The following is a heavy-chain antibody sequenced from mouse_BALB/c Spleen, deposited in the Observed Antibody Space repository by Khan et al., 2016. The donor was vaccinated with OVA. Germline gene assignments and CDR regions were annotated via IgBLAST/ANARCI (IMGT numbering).Heavy chain of an antibody. V-gene: IGHV1-5*01. CDR1: GYTFTSYW. D-gene: IGHD2-1*01. J-gene: IGHJ2*01. Sequence: VQLKESGTVLARPGASVKMSCKATGYTFTSYWMHWVKQRPGQGLEWIGAIYPGNSGTNYNQKFKGKAKLTAVTSTSTAYMELNSLTTEDSAVYYVTINGYGNYESWDYWGQGTTLTVSA. CDR2: IYPGNSGT. CDR3: TINGYGNYESWDY.